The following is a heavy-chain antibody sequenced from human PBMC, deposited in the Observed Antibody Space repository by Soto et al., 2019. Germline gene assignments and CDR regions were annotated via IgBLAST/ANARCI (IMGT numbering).Heavy chain of an antibody. D-gene: IGHD5-18*01. CDR1: GGTFSSYT. Sequence: QVQLVQSGAEVKKPGSSVKVSCKASGGTFSSYTISWVRQAPGQGLEWMGRIIPILGIANYAQKFQGRVTITAEKSTSTAYMELSSLRSEDTAVYYCARVVDTAMGGRGWFDPWGQGTLVTVSS. CDR2: IIPILGIA. CDR3: ARVVDTAMGGRGWFDP. J-gene: IGHJ5*02. V-gene: IGHV1-69*02.